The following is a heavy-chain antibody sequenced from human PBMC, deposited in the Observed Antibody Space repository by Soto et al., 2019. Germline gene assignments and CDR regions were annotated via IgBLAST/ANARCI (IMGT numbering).Heavy chain of an antibody. CDR1: GFTFSDYY. J-gene: IGHJ6*02. CDR2: ISSSGSTI. D-gene: IGHD6-13*01. CDR3: ARDREYSSSWAPGVYYYYGMDV. Sequence: PGGSLRLSCAASGFTFSDYYMSWIRQAPGKGLEWVSYISSSGSTIYYADSVKGRFTISRDNAKNSLYLQMNSLRAEDTAVYYCARDREYSSSWAPGVYYYYGMDVWGQGTTVTVSS. V-gene: IGHV3-11*01.